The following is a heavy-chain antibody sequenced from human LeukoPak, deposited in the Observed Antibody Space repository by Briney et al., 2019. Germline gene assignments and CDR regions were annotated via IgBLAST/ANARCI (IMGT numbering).Heavy chain of an antibody. D-gene: IGHD6-13*01. V-gene: IGHV3-30*18. J-gene: IGHJ4*02. CDR3: AKFSSAWYSSSWYDY. CDR1: GFTFSSYG. Sequence: AGGSLSLSFAASGFTFSSYGMHWVRQAPGKGLEWVAVISYDGSNKYYADSVKGRFTISRDNSKNTLYLQMNSLRSEDTAVYYCAKFSSAWYSSSWYDYWGQGTLVTVSS. CDR2: ISYDGSNK.